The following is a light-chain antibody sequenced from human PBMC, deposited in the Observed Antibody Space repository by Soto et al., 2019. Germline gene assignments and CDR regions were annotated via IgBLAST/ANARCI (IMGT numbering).Light chain of an antibody. Sequence: QPVLTQSSSVSASLGSSVNLTCTLSSGHNNYIIAWHQQQPGKAPRYLMKIEGSGSFNKGSGVPDRFSGYRSGTDRFLTISNLQFDDEADYYCETWDSKAWVFGGGTKLTVL. V-gene: IGLV4-60*02. CDR2: IEGSGSF. J-gene: IGLJ3*02. CDR3: ETWDSKAWV. CDR1: SGHNNYI.